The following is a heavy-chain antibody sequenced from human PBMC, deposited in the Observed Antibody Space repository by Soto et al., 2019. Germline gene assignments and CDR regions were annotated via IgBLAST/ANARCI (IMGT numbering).Heavy chain of an antibody. CDR3: ARGLSRYSSSWTPRGYYYYGMDV. V-gene: IGHV4-34*01. CDR1: GGSFSGYY. J-gene: IGHJ6*02. D-gene: IGHD6-13*01. Sequence: SETLSLTCAVYGGSFSGYYWSWIRQPPGKGLEWIGEINHSGSTNYNPSLKSRVTISVDTSKNQFSLKLSSVTAADTAVYYCARGLSRYSSSWTPRGYYYYGMDVWGQGTTVTVSS. CDR2: INHSGST.